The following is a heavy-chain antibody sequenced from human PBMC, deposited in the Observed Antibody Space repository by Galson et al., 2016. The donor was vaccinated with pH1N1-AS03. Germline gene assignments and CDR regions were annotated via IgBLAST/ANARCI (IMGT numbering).Heavy chain of an antibody. J-gene: IGHJ4*02. Sequence: SLRLSCAGSGFTFGAHDVGWFRQAPGKGLEWVGFIARRAHGGTTEYAASVTGRFTISRDDSKSIPYLEMNSLKTEDTAVYYCTQGGGYGGYWGQGALVTVSS. CDR1: GFTFGAHD. CDR2: IARRAHGGTT. CDR3: TQGGGYGGY. D-gene: IGHD3-10*01. V-gene: IGHV3-49*03.